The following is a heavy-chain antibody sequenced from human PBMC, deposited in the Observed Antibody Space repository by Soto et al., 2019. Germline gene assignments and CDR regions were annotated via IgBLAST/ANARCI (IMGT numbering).Heavy chain of an antibody. Sequence: PSETRSLTWTVSGGYLISGDYYWSWIRPPPGKGLEWIGYIYYSGSTYYNPSLKSRVTISVDTSKNQFSLKLSPVTAADTAVYYCAREKGREVEYWGQGTLLTVSS. CDR3: AREKGREVEY. J-gene: IGHJ4*02. CDR2: IYYSGST. CDR1: GGYLISGDYY. V-gene: IGHV4-30-4*01. D-gene: IGHD1-1*01.